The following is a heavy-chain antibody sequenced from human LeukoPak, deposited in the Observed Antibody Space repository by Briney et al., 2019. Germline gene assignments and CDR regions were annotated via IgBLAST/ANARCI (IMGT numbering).Heavy chain of an antibody. CDR3: ARTFRVLYGLDP. Sequence: SETLSLTCAVYGGSFSGYYWSWIRQPPGKGLEWIGEINHSGSTNYNPSLKSRVTISVDTSKNQFSLKLSSVTAADTAAYYCARTFRVLYGLDPWGQGTLVTVSS. CDR2: INHSGST. D-gene: IGHD2-8*01. CDR1: GGSFSGYY. V-gene: IGHV4-34*01. J-gene: IGHJ5*02.